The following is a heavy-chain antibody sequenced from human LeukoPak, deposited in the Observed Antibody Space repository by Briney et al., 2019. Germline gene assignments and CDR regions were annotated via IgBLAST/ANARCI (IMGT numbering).Heavy chain of an antibody. CDR3: ASALGRGPRVPPY. Sequence: ASVKVSCKASGYTFTGYYMHWVRQAPGQGLEWMGWISPNSGGTNYAQKFQGRVTMTRDTSISTAYMELSRLRSDDTAVYYCASALGRGPRVPPYWGQGTLVTVSS. CDR2: ISPNSGGT. V-gene: IGHV1-2*02. J-gene: IGHJ4*02. D-gene: IGHD1-26*01. CDR1: GYTFTGYY.